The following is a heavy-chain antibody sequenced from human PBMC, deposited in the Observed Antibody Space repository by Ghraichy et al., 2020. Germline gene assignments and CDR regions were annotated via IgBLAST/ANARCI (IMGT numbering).Heavy chain of an antibody. CDR1: GFTFGDYA. Sequence: GALRLSCTASGFTFGDYAMSWFRQAPGKGLEWVGFIRSKAYGGTTEYAASVKGRFTISRDDSKSIAYLQMNSLKTEDTAVYYCTRDPDIYGSGRHDYWGQGTLVTVSS. CDR2: IRSKAYGGTT. V-gene: IGHV3-49*03. J-gene: IGHJ4*02. D-gene: IGHD3-10*01. CDR3: TRDPDIYGSGRHDY.